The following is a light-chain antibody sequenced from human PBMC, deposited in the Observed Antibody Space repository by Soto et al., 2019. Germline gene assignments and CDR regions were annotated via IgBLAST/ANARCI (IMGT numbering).Light chain of an antibody. V-gene: IGKV3-11*01. J-gene: IGKJ5*01. CDR2: GAF. Sequence: EIVLTQSPPTLSLSPGERATLSCRASPSVTNFLAWYQQKPGQAPRLLIYGAFNRATGIPARFSGSGSGTDFTLTISCLEPEDSAIYYCQQRNICPPVTFGQGTRLEIK. CDR3: QQRNICPPVT. CDR1: PSVTNF.